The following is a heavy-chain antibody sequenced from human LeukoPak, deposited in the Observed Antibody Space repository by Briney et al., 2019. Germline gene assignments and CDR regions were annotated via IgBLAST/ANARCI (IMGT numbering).Heavy chain of an antibody. CDR3: ARDYDGSGYFGY. J-gene: IGHJ4*02. Sequence: GGSLRLSCAASGFTFSIYTMNWVRQAPGKGLEWVSSISSSSNYIYYADPVKGRFTISRDNAKNSLYLQMNSLRAEDTAVYYCARDYDGSGYFGYWGQGTLVTVSS. CDR2: ISSSSNYI. V-gene: IGHV3-21*01. D-gene: IGHD3-22*01. CDR1: GFTFSIYT.